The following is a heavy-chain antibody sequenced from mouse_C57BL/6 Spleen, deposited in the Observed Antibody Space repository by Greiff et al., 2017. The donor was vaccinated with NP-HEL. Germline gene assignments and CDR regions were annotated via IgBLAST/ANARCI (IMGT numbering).Heavy chain of an antibody. D-gene: IGHD2-5*01. V-gene: IGHV5-16*01. CDR3: ASGSYYSNYEAMDY. CDR2: INYDGSST. J-gene: IGHJ4*01. CDR1: GFTFSDYY. Sequence: DVRLVESEGGLVQPGSSMKLSCTASGFTFSDYYMAWVRQVPEKGLEWVANINYDGSSTYYLDSLKSRFIISRVNAKNILYLQMSSLKSEDTATYYCASGSYYSNYEAMDYWGQGTSVTVSS.